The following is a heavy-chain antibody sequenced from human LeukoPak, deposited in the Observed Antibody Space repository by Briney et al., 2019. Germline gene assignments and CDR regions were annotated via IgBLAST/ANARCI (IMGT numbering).Heavy chain of an antibody. CDR3: AREKVEAFDI. CDR1: GLTFSTYS. CDR2: IGYNSRSI. V-gene: IGHV3-21*01. D-gene: IGHD2-15*01. Sequence: GGSLRLSCAAFGLTFSTYSMNWVRQAPGKGLEWLSSIGYNSRSIYYANSVKGRFTISRDNAKNSLYLQVNSLRVEDTAVYYCAREKVEAFDIWGQGTMVTVSS. J-gene: IGHJ3*02.